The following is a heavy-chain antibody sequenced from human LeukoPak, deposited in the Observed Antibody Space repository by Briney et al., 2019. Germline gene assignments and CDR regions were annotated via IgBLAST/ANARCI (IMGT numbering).Heavy chain of an antibody. CDR3: ARYGSGSYYSFDY. D-gene: IGHD3-10*01. V-gene: IGHV4-61*02. CDR1: GGSISSGSYY. J-gene: IGHJ4*02. Sequence: SQTLSLTCTVSGGSISSGSYYWSWIRQPAGKGLEWIGRIYTSGSTNYNPSLKSRVTISVDTSKNQFSLKLSSVTAADTAVYYCARYGSGSYYSFDYWGQGTLVTVSS. CDR2: IYTSGST.